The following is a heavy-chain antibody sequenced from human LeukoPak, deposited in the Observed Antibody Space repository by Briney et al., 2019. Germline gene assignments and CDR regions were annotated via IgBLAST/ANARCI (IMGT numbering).Heavy chain of an antibody. CDR2: ISSSGSTI. J-gene: IGHJ1*01. V-gene: IGHV3-48*03. CDR1: GFTFSSYE. CDR3: AGDGFGGDGDYFHH. D-gene: IGHD3-16*01. Sequence: GGSLRLSCAASGFTFSSYEMNWVRQAPGKGLEWVSYISSSGSTIYYADSVKGRFTISRDNAKNSPYLQMNSLRAEDTAVYYCAGDGFGGDGDYFHHWGQGTLVTVSS.